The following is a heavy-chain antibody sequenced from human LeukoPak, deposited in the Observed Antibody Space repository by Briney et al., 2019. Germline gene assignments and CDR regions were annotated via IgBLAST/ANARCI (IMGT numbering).Heavy chain of an antibody. J-gene: IGHJ4*02. CDR2: IYTNGST. V-gene: IGHV4-4*07. D-gene: IGHD6-19*01. CDR3: ARGSVAGTLGYFDY. Sequence: SETLSLTCTVSGASITNYYWSWIRQPAGKGLEWIGRIYTNGSTNYNPSLKSRVTISVDTSKNQFSLKLSSVTAADTAVYYCARGSVAGTLGYFDYWGQGTLVTVSS. CDR1: GASITNYY.